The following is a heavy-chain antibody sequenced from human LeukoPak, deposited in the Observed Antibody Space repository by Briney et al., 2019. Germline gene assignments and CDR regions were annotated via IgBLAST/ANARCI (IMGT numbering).Heavy chain of an antibody. Sequence: GSLRLSCAASGFTVGSNYMTWVRQAPGKGLEWVSVILGGGATYYADSVKARFTISRDNSKNTVYLQMNNLRAEDTAVYYCARGHYGSGKYYNGVDYWGQGTLVTVSS. CDR2: ILGGGAT. D-gene: IGHD3-10*01. CDR1: GFTVGSNY. CDR3: ARGHYGSGKYYNGVDY. V-gene: IGHV3-66*01. J-gene: IGHJ4*02.